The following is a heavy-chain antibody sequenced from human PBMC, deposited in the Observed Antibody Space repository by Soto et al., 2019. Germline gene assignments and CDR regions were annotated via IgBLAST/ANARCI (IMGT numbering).Heavy chain of an antibody. V-gene: IGHV3-21*01. CDR3: ARESEDLTSNFDY. CDR2: ISSTTNYI. CDR1: GFTFTRYS. J-gene: IGHJ4*02. Sequence: PGGSLGLSCAASGFTFTRYSMNWVRQAPGKGLEWVSSISSTTNYIYYADSMKGRFTVSRDNAKNSVYLEMNSLSAEDTAVYYCARESEDLTSNFDYWGQGVLVTVSS. D-gene: IGHD2-21*01.